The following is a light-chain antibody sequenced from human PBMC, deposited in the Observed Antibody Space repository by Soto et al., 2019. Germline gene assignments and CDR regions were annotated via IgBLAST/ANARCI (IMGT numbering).Light chain of an antibody. CDR1: QGISNY. CDR2: AAS. V-gene: IGKV1-17*03. J-gene: IGKJ1*01. Sequence: DIQINPSTSAMYASVGARVTITCRPSQGISNYVDWFQQKPWKVPKRLIYAASSLQSGVPSRFSGTGYGTDFTLTLSSLQPEDFATYYCLQHNSYPWTFGQGTKV. CDR3: LQHNSYPWT.